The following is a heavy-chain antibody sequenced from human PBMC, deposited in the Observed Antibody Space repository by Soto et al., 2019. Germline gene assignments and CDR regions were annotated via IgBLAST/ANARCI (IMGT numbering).Heavy chain of an antibody. J-gene: IGHJ6*02. CDR3: ARPTRGYSGYGPHYYYYGMDV. D-gene: IGHD5-12*01. CDR2: INPNSGGT. V-gene: IGHV1-2*02. Sequence: ASVKVSCKAPGYTFTGYYMHWVRQAPGQGLEWMGWINPNSGGTNYAQKFQGRVTMTRDTSISTAYMELSRLRSDDTAVYYCARPTRGYSGYGPHYYYYGMDVWGQGTTVTVSS. CDR1: GYTFTGYY.